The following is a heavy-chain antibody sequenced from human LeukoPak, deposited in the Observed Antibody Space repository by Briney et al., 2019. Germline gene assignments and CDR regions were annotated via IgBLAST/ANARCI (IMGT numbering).Heavy chain of an antibody. J-gene: IGHJ6*04. V-gene: IGHV3-21*01. Sequence: PGGSLRLSCAASGFTFSSYSMNWVRQAPGKGLEWVSSISSSSSYIYYADSVKGRFTISRDNAKNSLYLQMTSLRAEDTAVYYCARDTRQIGDTAGVWGKGTTVTVSS. CDR2: ISSSSSYI. D-gene: IGHD5-18*01. CDR1: GFTFSSYS. CDR3: ARDTRQIGDTAGV.